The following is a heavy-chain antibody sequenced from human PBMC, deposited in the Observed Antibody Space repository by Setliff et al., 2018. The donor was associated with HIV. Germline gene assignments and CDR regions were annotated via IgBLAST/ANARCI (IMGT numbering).Heavy chain of an antibody. D-gene: IGHD3-10*02. CDR2: IAPNLRMP. CDR1: GGTFNTYP. CDR3: ARGQKMYLMITMLGGYYYCHMDV. V-gene: IGHV1-69*10. Sequence: GASVKVSCKTSGGTFNTYPIAWVRQAPGQGLEWMGGIAPNLRMPNYIQKFKGRLTITADKSTSTAYMELSSLRSEDTAVYYCARGQKMYLMITMLGGYYYCHMDVWGQGTTVTVSS. J-gene: IGHJ6*02.